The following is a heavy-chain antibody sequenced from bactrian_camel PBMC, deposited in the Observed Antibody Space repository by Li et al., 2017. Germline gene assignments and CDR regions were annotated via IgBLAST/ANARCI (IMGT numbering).Heavy chain of an antibody. CDR2: VYMGGGSTLDDSSV. J-gene: IGHJ4*01. V-gene: IGHV3S54*01. Sequence: HVQLVESGGDSVQAGGTLRLSCVASGHTDSIDSLITMGWLRQAPGKEREEVALVYMGGGSTLDDSSVYYADSVKGRFTMSRDDAKNTISLEMNRLKAEDTAMYYCAGNLFSLVPTPSLLPPQPVPPPTVCVGPSCCTTTCWGQGTQVTVS. CDR3: AGNLFSLVPTPSLLPPQPVPPPTVCVGPSCCTTTC. CDR1: GHTDSIDSLIT. D-gene: IGHD5*01.